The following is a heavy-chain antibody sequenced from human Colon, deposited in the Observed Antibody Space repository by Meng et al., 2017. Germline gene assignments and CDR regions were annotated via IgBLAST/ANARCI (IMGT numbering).Heavy chain of an antibody. D-gene: IGHD3-10*01. V-gene: IGHV4-39*07. CDR3: ARRRIGHYGSGITPIDY. J-gene: IGHJ4*02. Sequence: ESLKISCTVSGSSISITNYYWGWIRQPPGTGLEWIGTVDKSGNTYYNPSLKSRVTISIDTSRNQFSLELSSVTAADTAVYYCARRRIGHYGSGITPIDYWGQGTLVTVSS. CDR2: VDKSGNT. CDR1: GSSISITNYY.